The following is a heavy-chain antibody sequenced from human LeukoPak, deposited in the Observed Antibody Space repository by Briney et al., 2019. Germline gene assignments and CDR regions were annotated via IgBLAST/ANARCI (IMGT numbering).Heavy chain of an antibody. CDR2: ISYDGSNK. D-gene: IGHD1-26*01. Sequence: GGSLRLSCAASGFTFSSYAMHWVRQAPGKGLEWVAVISYDGSNKYYADSVKGRFTISRDNSKNTLYLQMNSLRAEDTAVYYCAKGPPPLLGDSFYSYYYMDVWGKGTTVTVSS. V-gene: IGHV3-30*04. J-gene: IGHJ6*03. CDR1: GFTFSSYA. CDR3: AKGPPPLLGDSFYSYYYMDV.